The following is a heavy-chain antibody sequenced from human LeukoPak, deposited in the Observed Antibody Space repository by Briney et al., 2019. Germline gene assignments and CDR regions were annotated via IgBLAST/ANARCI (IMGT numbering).Heavy chain of an antibody. Sequence: LETLSLTCAVYGGTFTGYYRSWVRQPPGKGLEWIGEINHSGSTNYNPSLKSRVTISVDTSKNQFSLKLSSVTAADTAVYYCASGARGRDFDKAFDYWGQGTLVTVSS. D-gene: IGHD3-9*01. CDR1: GGTFTGYY. CDR3: ASGARGRDFDKAFDY. J-gene: IGHJ4*02. V-gene: IGHV4-34*01. CDR2: INHSGST.